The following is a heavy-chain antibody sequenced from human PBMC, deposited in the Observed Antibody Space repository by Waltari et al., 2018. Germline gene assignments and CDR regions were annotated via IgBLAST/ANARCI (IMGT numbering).Heavy chain of an antibody. D-gene: IGHD4-17*01. Sequence: QVQLQESGSGLVKPSGTLSLTCAVSGGSISGYYWSWIRQHPGQGLESIRYSYYSGSTNYNPSLKSRVTISVDTNKNQFSLKLSSVAAADAAVYYCARGQSGTVTPLDYWGQGTLVTVSS. J-gene: IGHJ4*02. V-gene: IGHV4-59*13. CDR3: ARGQSGTVTPLDY. CDR2: SYYSGST. CDR1: GGSISGYY.